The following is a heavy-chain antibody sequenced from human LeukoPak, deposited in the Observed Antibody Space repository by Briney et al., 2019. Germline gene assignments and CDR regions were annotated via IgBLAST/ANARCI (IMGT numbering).Heavy chain of an antibody. CDR3: ARDLYHPQQKLRSDY. CDR1: GFTVSNNY. V-gene: IGHV3-53*01. D-gene: IGHD1-14*01. CDR2: IYSGGST. J-gene: IGHJ4*02. Sequence: GGSLRLSCAASGFTVSNNYMSWVRQAPGKGLEWVSIIYSGGSTYYADSVKGRFTISGDNSKNTLYLQMNSLRAEDTAVYYCARDLYHPQQKLRSDYWGQGTLVTVSS.